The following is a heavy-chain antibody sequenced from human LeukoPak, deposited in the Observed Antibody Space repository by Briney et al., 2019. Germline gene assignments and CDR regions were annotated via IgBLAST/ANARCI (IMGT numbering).Heavy chain of an antibody. CDR3: ARGATYYYDSSGYYLDY. Sequence: GASVKVSCKASGYTFTSYGISWMRQAPGQGLEWMGWISAYNGNTNYAQKLQGRVTMTTDTSTSTAFMELRSLRSDDTAVYYCARGATYYYDSSGYYLDYLGQGNLVTVSS. J-gene: IGHJ4*02. CDR1: GYTFTSYG. D-gene: IGHD3-22*01. CDR2: ISAYNGNT. V-gene: IGHV1-18*01.